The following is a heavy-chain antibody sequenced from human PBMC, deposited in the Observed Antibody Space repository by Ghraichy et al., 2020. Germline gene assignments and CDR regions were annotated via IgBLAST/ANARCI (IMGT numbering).Heavy chain of an antibody. CDR1: GYSFTSYW. Sequence: GESLNISCKDSGYSFTSYWIGWVRQMPGKGLEWMGIIYPGNSDTRYSPSFQGQVTISADKSISTAYLQWSSLKASDTAMYYCARQIWGLRGGDTYAFDYWGQGTLVTVSS. CDR3: ARQIWGLRGGDTYAFDY. CDR2: IYPGNSDT. J-gene: IGHJ4*02. V-gene: IGHV5-51*01. D-gene: IGHD2-21*02.